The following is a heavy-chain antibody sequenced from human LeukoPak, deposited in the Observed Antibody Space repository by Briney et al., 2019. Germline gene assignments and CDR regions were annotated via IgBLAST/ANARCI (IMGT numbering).Heavy chain of an antibody. V-gene: IGHV1-18*01. D-gene: IGHD7-27*01. J-gene: IGHJ6*02. Sequence: ASVKVSRKASGYTFTSYGISWVRQAPRQGLEWMGWISTYNGDSNYAQNLQGRGTLTTDTSTSTAYMELRSLSSDDTAVYYCARISNWGSSAYGMDVWGQGTTVTVSS. CDR3: ARISNWGSSAYGMDV. CDR2: ISTYNGDS. CDR1: GYTFTSYG.